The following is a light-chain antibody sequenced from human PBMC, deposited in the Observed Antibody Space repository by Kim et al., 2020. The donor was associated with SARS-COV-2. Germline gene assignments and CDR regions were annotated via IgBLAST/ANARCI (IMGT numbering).Light chain of an antibody. CDR3: NSRDTTGTHWV. CDR1: SLRTYY. J-gene: IGLJ3*02. Sequence: SSELPQDPAVSVALGQTVTITCQGDSLRTYYASWYQQKPGQAPVLVVYGKYNRPSGIPDRFSGSSSGDTSSLTITVTQAEDEADYYCNSRDTTGTHWVFGGGTQLTV. CDR2: GKY. V-gene: IGLV3-19*01.